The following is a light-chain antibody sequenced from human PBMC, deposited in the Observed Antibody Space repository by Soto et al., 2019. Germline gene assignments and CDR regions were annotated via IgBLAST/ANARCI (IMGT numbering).Light chain of an antibody. Sequence: DIQMTQSPSTLSASVGDRVSITCRASQSISPFLAWYQQKPGRAPKLLIHTASNLESGVPSRFSGSGSETEFTLTISILQADDFATYYCQQYKHYSTFGQGTNLDIK. CDR2: TAS. V-gene: IGKV1-5*03. CDR3: QQYKHYST. J-gene: IGKJ2*01. CDR1: QSISPF.